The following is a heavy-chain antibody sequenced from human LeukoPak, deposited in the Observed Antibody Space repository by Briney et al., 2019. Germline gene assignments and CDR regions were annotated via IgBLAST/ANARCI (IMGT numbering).Heavy chain of an antibody. V-gene: IGHV3-74*01. CDR3: ARRVPLGAFDY. CDR1: GFTFSSYW. CDR2: INSDGSST. J-gene: IGHJ4*02. D-gene: IGHD3-16*01. Sequence: GGSLRLSCAASGFTFSSYWMHWVRQAPGKGLVWVSRINSDGSSTSYADSVKGRFTISRDNAKNTLHLQMNSLRAEDTAVYYCARRVPLGAFDYWGQGTLVTVSS.